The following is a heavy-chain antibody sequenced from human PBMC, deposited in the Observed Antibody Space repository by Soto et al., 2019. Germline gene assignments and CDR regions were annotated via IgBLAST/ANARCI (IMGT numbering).Heavy chain of an antibody. J-gene: IGHJ4*02. CDR2: IYSSGST. Sequence: QVQLQESGPGLVQPSETLALTCTVSGGSISGYYWSWIRQPPGKGLEWIGYIYSSGSTDYNPSLKSRVTSSLDTSKNQASLKLSYVTAADTAVYYCARYGYRGYGFDNWGQGTLVTVSS. D-gene: IGHD5-12*01. V-gene: IGHV4-59*01. CDR3: ARYGYRGYGFDN. CDR1: GGSISGYY.